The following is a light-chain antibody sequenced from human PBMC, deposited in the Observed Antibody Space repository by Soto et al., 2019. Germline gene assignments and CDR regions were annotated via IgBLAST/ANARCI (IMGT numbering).Light chain of an antibody. CDR3: QQYGSSPLT. CDR1: QSVSSSY. J-gene: IGKJ4*01. V-gene: IGKV3-20*01. Sequence: IVLTQSPCTLSLSTGERAPRSCRASQSVSSSYLAWYQQKPGQAPRLLIYGASSRATGIPDRFSGSGSETDFTLTISRLEPEDFAVYYCQQYGSSPLTFGGGTKVDIK. CDR2: GAS.